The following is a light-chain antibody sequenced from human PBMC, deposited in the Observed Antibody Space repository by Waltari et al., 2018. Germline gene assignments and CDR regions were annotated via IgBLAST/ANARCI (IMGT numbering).Light chain of an antibody. J-gene: IGKJ3*01. Sequence: DIQMTQSPSSLSASVGDRVTITCRASQDINNYLNWYQQKPGKAPKRLIYDASSLQSGVPSRFSGSGSGTVFTLTISSLLPEDFATYFCLQYNSATFTFGPGTKLDIK. CDR3: LQYNSATFT. CDR1: QDINNY. V-gene: IGKV1-17*01. CDR2: DAS.